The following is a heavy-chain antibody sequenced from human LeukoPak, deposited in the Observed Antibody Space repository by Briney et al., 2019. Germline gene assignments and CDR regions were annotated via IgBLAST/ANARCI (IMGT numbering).Heavy chain of an antibody. CDR1: GGSFSGYY. CDR2: INLSGST. J-gene: IGHJ5*02. D-gene: IGHD3-10*01. V-gene: IGHV4-34*01. CDR3: ARASKLLWFGEWWFDP. Sequence: SETLSLTCAVYGGSFSGYYWSWIRQPPGKGLEWIGEINLSGSTNYNPSLKSRVTISVDTSKNQFSLKLSSVTAADTAVYYCARASKLLWFGEWWFDPWGQGTLVTVSS.